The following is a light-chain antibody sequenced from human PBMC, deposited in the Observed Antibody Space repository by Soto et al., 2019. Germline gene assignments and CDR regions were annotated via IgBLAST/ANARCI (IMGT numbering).Light chain of an antibody. CDR3: QQYNSYWAT. CDR2: DAS. J-gene: IGKJ1*01. Sequence: DIPMTQSPSTLSASVGDRVTITCRASQSISSWLAWYQQKPGKAPKLLIYDASSLESGVPSRFSGSGSGTEFTLTLSSLQPDDFATYYCQQYNSYWATFGQGTKVEIK. CDR1: QSISSW. V-gene: IGKV1-5*01.